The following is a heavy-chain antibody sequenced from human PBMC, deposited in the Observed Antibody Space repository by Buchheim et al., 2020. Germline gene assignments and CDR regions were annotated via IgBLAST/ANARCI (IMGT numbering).Heavy chain of an antibody. D-gene: IGHD6-19*01. CDR2: ISYDGSNK. V-gene: IGHV3-30*04. Sequence: QVQLVESGGGVVQPGRSLRLSCAASGFTFSSYAMHWVRQAPGKGLEWVAVISYDGSNKYYADSVKGRFTISRDNSKNKLYVQMNSLRAEYTAVYYCARFPYSSGWYYFDYWGQGTL. J-gene: IGHJ4*02. CDR3: ARFPYSSGWYYFDY. CDR1: GFTFSSYA.